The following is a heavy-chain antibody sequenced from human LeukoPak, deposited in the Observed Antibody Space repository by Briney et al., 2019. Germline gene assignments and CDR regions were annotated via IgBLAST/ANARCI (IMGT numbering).Heavy chain of an antibody. CDR1: APSISSYY. V-gene: IGHV4-59*01. CDR3: ARVHSDILTFDD. D-gene: IGHD3-9*01. J-gene: IGHJ4*02. CDR2: MYYRGSA. Sequence: SQTLSLTCSVSAPSISSYYCSCVRQPPGKRLEGIGYMYYRGSASYTPSLKSRVTISVDTSKNQFSLKLSSVTAVDTAVYYCARVHSDILTFDDWGQGTLVTVSS.